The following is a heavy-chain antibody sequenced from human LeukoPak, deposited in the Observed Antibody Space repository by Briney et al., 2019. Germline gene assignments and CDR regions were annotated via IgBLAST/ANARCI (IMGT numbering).Heavy chain of an antibody. D-gene: IGHD3-22*01. CDR1: GFTFDDYA. Sequence: PGGSLRLSCAASGFTFDDYAMHWVRQAPGKGLEWVSGISWNSGSIGYADSVKGRFTISRDNAKNSLYLQMNSLRAEDTALYYCAKDYYDSSGYYDGWAFDIWGQGTMVTVSS. CDR3: AKDYYDSSGYYDGWAFDI. J-gene: IGHJ3*02. V-gene: IGHV3-9*01. CDR2: ISWNSGSI.